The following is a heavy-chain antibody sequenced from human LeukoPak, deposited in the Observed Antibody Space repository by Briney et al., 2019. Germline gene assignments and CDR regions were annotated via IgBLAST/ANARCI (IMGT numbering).Heavy chain of an antibody. CDR3: ARDLVFSDITGTSSSCSDY. CDR1: GYTFTSYG. Sequence: ASVKVSCKASGYTFTSYGISWVRQAPGQGLEWMGWISAYNGNTNYAQKLQGRVTMTTDTSTSTAYMGLRSLRSDDTAVYYCARDLVFSDITGTSSSCSDYWGQGTLVTVSS. D-gene: IGHD1-7*01. J-gene: IGHJ4*02. V-gene: IGHV1-18*01. CDR2: ISAYNGNT.